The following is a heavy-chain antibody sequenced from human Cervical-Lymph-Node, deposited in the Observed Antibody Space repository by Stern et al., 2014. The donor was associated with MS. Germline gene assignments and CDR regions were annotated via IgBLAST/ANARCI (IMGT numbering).Heavy chain of an antibody. CDR3: ARIPYGDSYYYYYGMDV. CDR2: IDWDDDK. D-gene: IGHD4-17*01. Sequence: ESCPALVKPTQTLTLTCTFSGFSLSTSGMCVSWIRQPPGKALEWLALIDWDDDKYYSTSLKTRLTISKDTSKNQVVLTMTNMVPVDTATYYCARIPYGDSYYYYYGMDVWGQGTTVTVSS. J-gene: IGHJ6*02. V-gene: IGHV2-70*01. CDR1: GFSLSTSGMC.